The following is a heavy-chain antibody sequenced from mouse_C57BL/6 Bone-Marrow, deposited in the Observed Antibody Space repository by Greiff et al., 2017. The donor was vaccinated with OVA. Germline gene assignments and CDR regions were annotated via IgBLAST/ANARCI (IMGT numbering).Heavy chain of an antibody. D-gene: IGHD2-4*01. CDR3: ARIPYEYDGGFDY. CDR1: GYAFTNYL. CDR2: INPGSGGT. Sequence: QVQLQQSGAELVRPGTSVKVSCKASGYAFTNYLIEWVKQRPGQGLEWIGVINPGSGGTNYNEKFKGKATLTADKSSSTAYMQLSSLTSEDSAVYFCARIPYEYDGGFDYWGQGTTLTVSS. J-gene: IGHJ2*01. V-gene: IGHV1-54*01.